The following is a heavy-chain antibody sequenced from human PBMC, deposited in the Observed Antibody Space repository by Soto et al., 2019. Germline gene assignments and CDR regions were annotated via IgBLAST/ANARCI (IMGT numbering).Heavy chain of an antibody. CDR1: GFTFSSNW. CDR3: AREIVVARGASYFDY. D-gene: IGHD2-2*01. V-gene: IGHV3-7*04. CDR2: IRQDGSEK. J-gene: IGHJ4*02. Sequence: GGSLRLSCVGSGFTFSSNWMTWVRQAPGKGLEWVGNIRQDGSEKNYVDSVRGRFTISRDNAKNSLYLQMNSLRAEDTAVYYCAREIVVARGASYFDYWGPGTLVTVSS.